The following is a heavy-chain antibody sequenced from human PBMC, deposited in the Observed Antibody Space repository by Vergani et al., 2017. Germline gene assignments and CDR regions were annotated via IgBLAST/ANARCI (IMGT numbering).Heavy chain of an antibody. J-gene: IGHJ5*02. D-gene: IGHD6-19*01. CDR1: GASIRSSNYY. Sequence: QLQLQESGPGLVKPSATLSLTCSVSGASIRSSNYYGGWIRQPPGKGLEWIASIYYSGSTYYNPSLKSRVTISVDTSKNQFSLKLSSVTAADTAVYFCARHSTVEWLVKLGWIDPWGQGILVTVSS. CDR2: IYYSGST. CDR3: ARHSTVEWLVKLGWIDP. V-gene: IGHV4-39*01.